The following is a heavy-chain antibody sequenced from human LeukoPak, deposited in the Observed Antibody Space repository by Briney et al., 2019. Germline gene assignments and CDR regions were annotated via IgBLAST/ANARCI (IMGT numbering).Heavy chain of an antibody. D-gene: IGHD2-15*01. V-gene: IGHV4-59*01. CDR2: IFYSGST. Sequence: SETLSLTCTVSGGSISSYYWSWIRQPPGKGLEWIGYIFYSGSTNHNPSLKSRVTISLDTSKNQFSLKLTSVTAADTAVYYCARDRIYAFDIWGQGTMVTVSS. CDR1: GGSISSYY. CDR3: ARDRIYAFDI. J-gene: IGHJ3*02.